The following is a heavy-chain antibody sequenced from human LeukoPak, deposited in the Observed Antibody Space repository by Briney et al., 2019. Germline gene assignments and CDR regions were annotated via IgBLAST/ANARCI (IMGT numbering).Heavy chain of an antibody. Sequence: EPLSLTCPVNGGSFRGSSWSWIRQPPGKGREWIGEITHSGSTNYNPPLNSRVTISVDTSKNQFSLELSSVAAADTAVYYCAGARIAARSARDFDYWGQGTLVTVSS. J-gene: IGHJ4*02. D-gene: IGHD6-6*01. V-gene: IGHV4-34*01. CDR2: ITHSGST. CDR3: AGARIAARSARDFDY. CDR1: GGSFRGSS.